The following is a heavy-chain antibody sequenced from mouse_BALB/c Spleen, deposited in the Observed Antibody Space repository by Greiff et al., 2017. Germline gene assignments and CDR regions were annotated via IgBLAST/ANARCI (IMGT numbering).Heavy chain of an antibody. CDR2: INPSNGRT. CDR1: GYTFTSYW. V-gene: IGHV1S81*02. J-gene: IGHJ3*01. D-gene: IGHD2-1*01. CDR3: ASRVYYGNYVLFAY. Sequence: QVQLQQPGAELVKPGASVKLSCKASGYTFTSYWMHWVKQRPGQGLEWIGEINPSNGRTNYNEKFKSKATLTVDKSSSTAYMQLSSLTSEDSAVYYCASRVYYGNYVLFAYWGQGTLVTVSA.